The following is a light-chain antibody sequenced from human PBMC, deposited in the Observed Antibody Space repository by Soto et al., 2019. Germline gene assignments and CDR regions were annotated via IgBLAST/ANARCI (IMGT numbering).Light chain of an antibody. Sequence: HPVLTQSPSSSASLGASVKLTCTLRSGHSSYAIAWHQQQPEKGPRYLMKLNSDGSHSKGDGIPDRFSGSSSGAERYLTISSLQSEDEADYYCQTWGTDVVFCGGTKLTVL. CDR3: QTWGTDVV. CDR2: LNSDGSH. J-gene: IGLJ2*01. CDR1: SGHSSYA. V-gene: IGLV4-69*01.